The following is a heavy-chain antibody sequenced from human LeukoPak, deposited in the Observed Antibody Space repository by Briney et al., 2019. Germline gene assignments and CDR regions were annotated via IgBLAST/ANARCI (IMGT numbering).Heavy chain of an antibody. J-gene: IGHJ4*02. D-gene: IGHD3-10*01. CDR3: TRDMIRGVPDYIDY. Sequence: PGRSQRLSCAATGFRFSSYDMHWVRQAPGKGLEWVAAISAEGDIQIYLDSVMGRFTISRDNSKSTPYLQMNSLRIEDTGFYYCTRDMIRGVPDYIDYWGQGTLVTVSS. V-gene: IGHV3-30-3*01. CDR1: GFRFSSYD. CDR2: ISAEGDIQ.